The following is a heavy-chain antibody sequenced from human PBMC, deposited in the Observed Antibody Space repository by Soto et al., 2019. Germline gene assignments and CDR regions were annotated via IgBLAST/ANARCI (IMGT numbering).Heavy chain of an antibody. CDR3: TTGYCSSTSCYFEYFQH. Sequence: EVQLVESGGGLVKPGGSLRLSCAASGFTFSNAWMSWVRQAPGKGLEWVGRIKSKTDGGTTDYAAPVKGRFTISRDDSKNTLYLQMNSLKTEDTAVYYCTTGYCSSTSCYFEYFQHWGQGTLVTVSS. CDR1: GFTFSNAW. V-gene: IGHV3-15*01. J-gene: IGHJ1*01. CDR2: IKSKTDGGTT. D-gene: IGHD2-2*01.